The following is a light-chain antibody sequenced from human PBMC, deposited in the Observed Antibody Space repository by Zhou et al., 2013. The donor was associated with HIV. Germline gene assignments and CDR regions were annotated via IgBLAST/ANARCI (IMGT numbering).Light chain of an antibody. CDR2: DAS. J-gene: IGKJ1*01. Sequence: EIVLTQSPATLSLSPGERAILSCRASQSVSSYLAWYQHKPGQAPRLLIYDASNRATGIPARFSGSGSGTDFTLTISSLEPEDFAIYYCQQRSNWPTFGQGTKVEIK. CDR1: QSVSSY. CDR3: QQRSNWPT. V-gene: IGKV3-11*01.